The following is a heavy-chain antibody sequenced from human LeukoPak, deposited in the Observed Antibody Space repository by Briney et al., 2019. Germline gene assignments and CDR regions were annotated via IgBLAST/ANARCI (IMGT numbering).Heavy chain of an antibody. D-gene: IGHD3-9*01. CDR2: IIPIFGTA. Sequence: SVKVSCKASGGTFSSYAISWVRQPPGQGLEWMGVIIPIFGTANYAQKFQGRVTITADKSTSTAYMELSSLRSEDTAVYYCARDRTIDDILTLDYWGQGTLVTVSS. V-gene: IGHV1-69*06. CDR1: GGTFSSYA. J-gene: IGHJ4*02. CDR3: ARDRTIDDILTLDY.